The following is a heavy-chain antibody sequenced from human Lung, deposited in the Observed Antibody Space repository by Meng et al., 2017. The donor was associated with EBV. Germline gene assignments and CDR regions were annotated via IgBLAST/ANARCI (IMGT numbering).Heavy chain of an antibody. CDR2: TYYRSKWYN. J-gene: IGHJ2*01. V-gene: IGHV6-1*01. CDR3: ARGATSVFDL. Sequence: QVQLQQSGPRLVKPPPTLSLTCVTSGDSVSSSIAAWTWIRQPPSRGLEWLGRTYYRSKWYNDYALFVKSRITINPDTSKNQFSLQLNSVTPEDTAVYYCARGATSVFDLWGRGTLVTVSS. CDR1: GDSVSSSIAA.